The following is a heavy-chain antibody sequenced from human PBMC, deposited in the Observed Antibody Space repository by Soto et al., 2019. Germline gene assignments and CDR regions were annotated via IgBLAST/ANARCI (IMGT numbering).Heavy chain of an antibody. CDR2: IWYDGSNK. V-gene: IGHV3-33*01. Sequence: GGSLRLSCAASGFTFSSYGMHWVRQAPGKGLEWVAVIWYDGSNKCYADSVKGRFTISRDNSKNTLYLQMNSLRAEDTAVYYCAGDVGLTTVTDYYYYGMDVWGQGTTVTVSS. CDR1: GFTFSSYG. CDR3: AGDVGLTTVTDYYYYGMDV. J-gene: IGHJ6*02. D-gene: IGHD4-4*01.